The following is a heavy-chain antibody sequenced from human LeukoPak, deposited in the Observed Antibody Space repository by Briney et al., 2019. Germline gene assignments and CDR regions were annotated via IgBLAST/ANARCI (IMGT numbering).Heavy chain of an antibody. CDR1: GFTFRDYG. Sequence: GGPLRLSCAASGFTFRDYGMHWVRQAPGKGLEWVAVIWYDGSNKVYGESVKGRFTISRDNSKNTLYLQMNSLRAEDTAVYYCARSIPRYDGSGYYPDSWGQGILVTVS. D-gene: IGHD3-22*01. V-gene: IGHV3-33*01. J-gene: IGHJ4*02. CDR3: ARSIPRYDGSGYYPDS. CDR2: IWYDGSNK.